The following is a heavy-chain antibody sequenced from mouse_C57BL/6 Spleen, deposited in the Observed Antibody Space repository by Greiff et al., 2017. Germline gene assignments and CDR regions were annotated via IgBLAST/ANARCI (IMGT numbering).Heavy chain of an antibody. CDR1: GYTFTSYW. V-gene: IGHV1-50*01. J-gene: IGHJ2*01. CDR3: ASGDYGDY. Sequence: QVQLQQPGAELVKPGASVKLSCKASGYTFTSYWMQWVKQRPGQGLEWIGEIDPSDSYTNYNQKFKGKATLPVDTSASTAYMQLSSLTSEDSAVYYCASGDYGDYWGQGTTLTVSS. D-gene: IGHD3-1*01. CDR2: IDPSDSYT.